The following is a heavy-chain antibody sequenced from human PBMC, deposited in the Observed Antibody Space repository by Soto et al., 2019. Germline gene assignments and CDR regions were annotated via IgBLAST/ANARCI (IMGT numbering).Heavy chain of an antibody. V-gene: IGHV5-51*01. J-gene: IGHJ4*02. D-gene: IGHD3-10*01. CDR2: IYPGDSDT. CDR1: GYSFTSYW. CDR3: SISITMVRGVIPPAY. Sequence: PGESLKISCKGSGYSFTSYWIGWVRQMPGKGLEWMGIIYPGDSDTRYSPSFQGQVTISRDDSKSIAYLQMNSLKTEDTAVYYCSISITMVRGVIPPAYWGQGTLVTVSS.